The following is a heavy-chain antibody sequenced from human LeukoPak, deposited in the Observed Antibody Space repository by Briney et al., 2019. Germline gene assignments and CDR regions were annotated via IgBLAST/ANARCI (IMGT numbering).Heavy chain of an antibody. CDR1: GGSISSGGYY. Sequence: SETLSPTCTVSGGSISSGGYYWSWIRQHPGKGLEWIGYIYYSGSTYYNPSLKSRVIISVDTSKNQFSLKLSSVTAADTAVYYCARGIVTSKTVVAYYFDYWGQGTLVTVSS. D-gene: IGHD3-16*02. CDR2: IYYSGST. J-gene: IGHJ4*02. V-gene: IGHV4-31*03. CDR3: ARGIVTSKTVVAYYFDY.